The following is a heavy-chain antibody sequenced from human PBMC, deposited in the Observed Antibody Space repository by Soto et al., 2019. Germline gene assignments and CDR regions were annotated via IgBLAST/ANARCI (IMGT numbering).Heavy chain of an antibody. D-gene: IGHD1-1*01. CDR1: GYTFTSYY. V-gene: IGHV1-46*01. Sequence: QVQLVQSGAEVKKPGASVKVSCKASGYTFTSYYMHWVRQAPGQGLEWMGIINPSGRSTSCAQKFQGRATMNRDTSTSTGDKELGSLRSEDTAVYYCARGGRVPVDYYYGMAFWGQGTTVTVS. CDR3: ARGGRVPVDYYYGMAF. J-gene: IGHJ6*02. CDR2: INPSGRST.